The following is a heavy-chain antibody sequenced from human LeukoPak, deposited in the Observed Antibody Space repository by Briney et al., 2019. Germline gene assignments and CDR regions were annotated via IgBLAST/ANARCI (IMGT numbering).Heavy chain of an antibody. Sequence: SGGSLRLSCEGSGFTFSNYWMGWVRQAPGKGLQWVANIKTDGSEKYYVDSVKGRFTISRDNAKNSLYLQMNSLRAEDTAVYYCARRDSSSWYYYYYYYGMDVWGQGTTVTVSS. CDR2: IKTDGSEK. J-gene: IGHJ6*02. V-gene: IGHV3-7*01. CDR3: ARRDSSSWYYYYYYYGMDV. D-gene: IGHD6-13*01. CDR1: GFTFSNYW.